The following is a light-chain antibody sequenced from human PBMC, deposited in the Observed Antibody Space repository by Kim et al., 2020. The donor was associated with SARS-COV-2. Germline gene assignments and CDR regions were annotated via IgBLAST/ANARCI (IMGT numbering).Light chain of an antibody. J-gene: IGLJ3*02. CDR3: QSYDSNSRWV. CDR1: SGYIATTY. Sequence: KAVTLSCTRSSGYIATTYVQWYQQRPGSAPTTIIFEDNKRPSGVPDRFSGSIDISSNSASLTISGLKTEDEADYYCQSYDSNSRWVFGGGTQLTVL. V-gene: IGLV6-57*03. CDR2: EDN.